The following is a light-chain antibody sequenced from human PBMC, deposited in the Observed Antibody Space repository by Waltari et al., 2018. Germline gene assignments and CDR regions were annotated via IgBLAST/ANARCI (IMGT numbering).Light chain of an antibody. CDR3: QQSYT. V-gene: IGKV1-39*01. Sequence: VTITCRARQSIREYLNWYQQKPGKAPKLLIYGASSLQSGVPSRFSGSGSGTDFTLSITSLQPEDSATYYCQQSYTFGGGTKVEIK. J-gene: IGKJ4*01. CDR2: GAS. CDR1: QSIREY.